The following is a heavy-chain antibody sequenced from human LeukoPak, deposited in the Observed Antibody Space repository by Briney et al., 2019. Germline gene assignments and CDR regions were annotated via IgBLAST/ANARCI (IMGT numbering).Heavy chain of an antibody. J-gene: IGHJ4*02. CDR2: IRFDGTNK. V-gene: IGHV3-30*02. CDR3: AKGTTRAGRWIEDFDY. CDR1: GFTFSSYG. Sequence: GGSLRLSCAASGFTFSSYGMHWLRQAPGKGLEWVAFIRFDGTNKYSADSVKGRFTISRDNSKDTLYLQMNSLRAEDTAVYYCAKGTTRAGRWIEDFDYWGQGTLVTVSS. D-gene: IGHD6-13*01.